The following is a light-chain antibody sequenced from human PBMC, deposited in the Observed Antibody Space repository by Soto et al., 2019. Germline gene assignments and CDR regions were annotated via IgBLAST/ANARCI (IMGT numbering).Light chain of an antibody. CDR3: QQYENLPT. V-gene: IGKV1-33*01. CDR2: DAS. J-gene: IGKJ5*01. Sequence: DIQMTQSPSSLSASVGDRVTITCQASHNINNYLNWYQQKPGRAPKLLIYDASNLEAGVPSRFRGSGSGTDFTFTISRLQPEDIATYYCQQYENLPTFGKGTRLEIK. CDR1: HNINNY.